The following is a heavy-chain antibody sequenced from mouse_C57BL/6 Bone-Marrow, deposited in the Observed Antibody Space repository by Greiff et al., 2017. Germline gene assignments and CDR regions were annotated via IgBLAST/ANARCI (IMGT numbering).Heavy chain of an antibody. CDR3: SWDWFAY. Sequence: VQLQQSGTVLARPGASVKMSCKTSGYTFTSYWMHWVKQRPGQGLEWIGAIYPGNSDTSYNQKFKGKAKLTAVTSASTAYMELSSLTHEDSAVYYCSWDWFAYWGQGTLVTVSA. V-gene: IGHV1-5*01. CDR2: IYPGNSDT. D-gene: IGHD4-1*01. CDR1: GYTFTSYW. J-gene: IGHJ3*01.